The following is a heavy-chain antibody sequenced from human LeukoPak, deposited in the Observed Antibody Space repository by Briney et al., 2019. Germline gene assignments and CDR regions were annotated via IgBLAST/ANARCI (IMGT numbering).Heavy chain of an antibody. D-gene: IGHD3-9*01. CDR2: ILGSGGST. CDR1: GFTFSSYA. Sequence: GGSLRLSCAASGFTFSSYAMSWVRQAPGKGLEWVSAILGSGGSTYYADSVKGRFTVSRDNSKSTLYLQMNSLRAEDTALYYCAKWGDYDVLTGYYVPDYWGQGTLVTVSS. CDR3: AKWGDYDVLTGYYVPDY. J-gene: IGHJ4*02. V-gene: IGHV3-23*01.